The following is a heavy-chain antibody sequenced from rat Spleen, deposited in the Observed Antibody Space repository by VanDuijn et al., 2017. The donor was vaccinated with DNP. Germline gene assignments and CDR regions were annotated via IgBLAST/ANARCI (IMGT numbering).Heavy chain of an antibody. D-gene: IGHD4-3*01. Sequence: EVQLVESGGGLVQPGRSLKLSCAVSGFTFSDFNMAWVRQAPKRGLEWVATIIYDGGRTYYRDSVKGRFTIFRDYAESTLYLQMDSLRSEDTATYYCARWYNSGYYFDYWGQGVMVTVSS. V-gene: IGHV5S10*01. CDR2: IIYDGGRT. CDR1: GFTFSDFN. CDR3: ARWYNSGYYFDY. J-gene: IGHJ2*01.